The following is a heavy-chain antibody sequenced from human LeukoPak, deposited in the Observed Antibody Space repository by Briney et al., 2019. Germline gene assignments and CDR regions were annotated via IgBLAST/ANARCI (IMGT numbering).Heavy chain of an antibody. CDR1: SGSISTSNYY. V-gene: IGHV4-39*07. J-gene: IGHJ5*02. CDR2: IFYSGST. Sequence: SETLSLTCTVSSGSISTSNYYWGWVRQPPGKALEWIGNIFYSGSTYYSPSLKSRVTISLDTSRNQFSLKLSSVTAADTAVYYCARGVRFWQWLENWFDPWGQGTLVTVSS. CDR3: ARGVRFWQWLENWFDP. D-gene: IGHD6-19*01.